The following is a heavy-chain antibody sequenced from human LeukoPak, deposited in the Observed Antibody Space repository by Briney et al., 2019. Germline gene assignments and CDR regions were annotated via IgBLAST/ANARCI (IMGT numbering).Heavy chain of an antibody. Sequence: PSETLSLTCIVSGGSINSYYWSWIRQPPGKGLEWIGYIYYSGSTNYNPSFKSRVTISVDTSKNQFSLKLSSVTAADTAVYYCAGVYGTVDYWGQGTLVTVSS. D-gene: IGHD6-13*01. CDR2: IYYSGST. CDR1: GGSINSYY. V-gene: IGHV4-59*01. CDR3: AGVYGTVDY. J-gene: IGHJ4*02.